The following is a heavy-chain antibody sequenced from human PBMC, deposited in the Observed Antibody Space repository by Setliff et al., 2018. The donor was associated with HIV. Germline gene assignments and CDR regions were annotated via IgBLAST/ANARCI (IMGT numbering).Heavy chain of an antibody. CDR3: ARVGERWLQFYYFDN. CDR2: INPNSGGT. CDR1: GGTFSSCA. Sequence: SVKVSCKASGGTFSSCAISWVRQAPGQGLEWMGRINPNSGGTNYAQSYQGRVTMTRGTSTGTVYMELRSLRSEDTAVYYCARVGERWLQFYYFDNWGQGTLVTVSS. J-gene: IGHJ4*02. D-gene: IGHD5-12*01. V-gene: IGHV1-69*10.